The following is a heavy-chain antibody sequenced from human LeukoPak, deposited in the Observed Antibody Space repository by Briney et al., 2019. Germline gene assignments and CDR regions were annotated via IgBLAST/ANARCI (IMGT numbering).Heavy chain of an antibody. Sequence: GTSLRPSCAVSGFIFSIYWMHWVRQAPGKGLVWVSRIKGDGSSTSYADSVKGRFTISRDNAKNTLYLQMNSLRAEDTAVYYCARGFTTVTTNTLLDIWGQGTMVTVSS. CDR1: GFIFSIYW. CDR2: IKGDGSST. V-gene: IGHV3-74*01. J-gene: IGHJ3*02. CDR3: ARGFTTVTTNTLLDI. D-gene: IGHD4-17*01.